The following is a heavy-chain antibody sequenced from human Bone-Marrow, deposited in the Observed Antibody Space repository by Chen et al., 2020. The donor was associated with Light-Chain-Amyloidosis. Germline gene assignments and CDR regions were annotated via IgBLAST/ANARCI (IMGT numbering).Heavy chain of an antibody. CDR2: IIPILGTA. CDR3: AEGPYSNLGY. D-gene: IGHD4-4*01. V-gene: IGHV1-69*01. J-gene: IGHJ4*02. CDR1: GGTFNTYA. Sequence: QVQLVQSGAEVKKPGSSVKVSCKASGGTFNTYAINWVRQAPGQGLEWMVGIIPILGTASYAQKFQGRVTITADEASSTAYMELSSLTSGDTAVYYCAEGPYSNLGYWGQGTLVTVSS.